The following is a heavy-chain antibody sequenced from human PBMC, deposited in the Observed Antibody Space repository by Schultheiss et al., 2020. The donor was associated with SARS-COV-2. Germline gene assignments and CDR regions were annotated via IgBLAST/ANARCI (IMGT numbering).Heavy chain of an antibody. CDR3: ARWGIVAQYNWFDP. CDR1: GGSISSGGYY. D-gene: IGHD1-26*01. Sequence: SETLSLTCTVSGGSISSGGYYWSWIRQHPGKGLEWIGYIYYSGSTYYNPSLKSRVTISVDTSKNQFSLKLSSVTAADTAVYYCARWGIVAQYNWFDPWGQGTLVTVSS. J-gene: IGHJ5*02. V-gene: IGHV4-31*03. CDR2: IYYSGST.